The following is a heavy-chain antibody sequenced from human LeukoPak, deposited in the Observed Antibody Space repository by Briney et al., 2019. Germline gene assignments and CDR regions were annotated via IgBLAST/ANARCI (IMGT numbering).Heavy chain of an antibody. J-gene: IGHJ4*02. CDR1: GGTFSSYA. D-gene: IGHD5-18*01. Sequence: ASVKVSCKASGGTFSSYAISWVRQAPGQGVEWMGGIIPIFGTANYAQKFQGRVTITTDESTSTAYMELSSLRSEDTAVYYCASTLRGGYSYGYDYWGQGTLVTVSS. CDR2: IIPIFGTA. V-gene: IGHV1-69*05. CDR3: ASTLRGGYSYGYDY.